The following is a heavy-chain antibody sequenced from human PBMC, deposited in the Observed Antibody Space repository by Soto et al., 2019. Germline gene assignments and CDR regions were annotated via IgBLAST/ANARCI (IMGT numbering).Heavy chain of an antibody. CDR1: GYPVTAYY. J-gene: IGHJ3*02. CDR2: INPATGAA. CDR3: ARGGGVGVAGSAAFDM. D-gene: IGHD3-3*01. V-gene: IGHV1-2*02. Sequence: QLHLVQSGAVVKKPGASVTVSCSASGYPVTAYYMHWVRQAPGRGLEWMGGINPATGAAKYTQTCQGRVTMPRDTSTSTFFMELSGLTSEDTAVFYCARGGGVGVAGSAAFDMWGQGTLVTVSS.